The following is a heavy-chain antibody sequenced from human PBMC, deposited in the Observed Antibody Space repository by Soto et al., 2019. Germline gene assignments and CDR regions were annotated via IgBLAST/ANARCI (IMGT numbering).Heavy chain of an antibody. J-gene: IGHJ4*02. Sequence: GGSLRLSCAASGFTFSSYSMNWVRQAPGKGLEWVSSISSSSSYIYYADSVKGRFTISRDNAKNSLYLQMNSLRAEDTAVYYCARDLPRLVGAIDYWGQGTLVTVSS. CDR3: ARDLPRLVGAIDY. V-gene: IGHV3-21*01. D-gene: IGHD1-26*01. CDR2: ISSSSSYI. CDR1: GFTFSSYS.